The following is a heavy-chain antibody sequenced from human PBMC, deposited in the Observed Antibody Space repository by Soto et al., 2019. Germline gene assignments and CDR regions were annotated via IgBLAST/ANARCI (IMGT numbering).Heavy chain of an antibody. J-gene: IGHJ3*02. CDR1: GFTFSSYS. CDR3: ARVSSTYYYDSGDAFDI. D-gene: IGHD3-22*01. V-gene: IGHV3-21*01. CDR2: ISSSSSYI. Sequence: XVSLRLSCAASGFTFSSYSMNWVRQAPGKGLEWVSSISSSSSYIYYADSVKGRFTISRDNAKNSLYLQMNSLRAEDTAVYYCARVSSTYYYDSGDAFDIWGQGTMVTVS.